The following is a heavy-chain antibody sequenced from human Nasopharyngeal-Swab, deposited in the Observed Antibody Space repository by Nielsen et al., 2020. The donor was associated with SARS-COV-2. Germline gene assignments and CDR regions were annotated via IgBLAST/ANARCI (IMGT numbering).Heavy chain of an antibody. CDR2: IYRSGST. CDR3: ARENFGFDY. V-gene: IGHV4-30-2*06. CDR1: GDSIASGGYS. J-gene: IGHJ4*02. D-gene: IGHD3-10*01. Sequence: SETLSLTCAVSGDSIASGGYSWTWIRQSPRRGLEWTGYIYRSGSTYYNPSLKSRVTISVDRSQNQFSLKLSSVTAADTALYYCARENFGFDYWGQGILVTVSS.